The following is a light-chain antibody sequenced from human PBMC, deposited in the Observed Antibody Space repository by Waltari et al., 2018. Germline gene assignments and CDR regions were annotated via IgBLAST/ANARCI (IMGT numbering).Light chain of an antibody. J-gene: IGKJ2*01. V-gene: IGKV1-33*01. CDR1: QDISNY. Sequence: DIQMNQSPSSLSASVGDRVTITCQASQDISNYLNWYQQKPGKAPKLLIYDASNLETGVPSRFSGSGSGTDFTFTISSLQPEDIATYYCQQYDNLHMYTFGQGTKLEIK. CDR3: QQYDNLHMYT. CDR2: DAS.